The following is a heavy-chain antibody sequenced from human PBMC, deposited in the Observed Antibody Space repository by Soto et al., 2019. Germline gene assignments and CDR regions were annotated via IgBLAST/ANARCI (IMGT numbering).Heavy chain of an antibody. Sequence: GGSLRLSCAASGFTFSNYAISWVRQAPGKGLEWVSSISASGDSTYYADSVKGRFTISRDNSKNTLYLQMSSLRAEDTAIYYCAKDVPRPNGWYYFDYRGHGTLLTVSS. J-gene: IGHJ4*01. CDR1: GFTFSNYA. CDR3: AKDVPRPNGWYYFDY. CDR2: ISASGDST. V-gene: IGHV3-23*01. D-gene: IGHD6-19*01.